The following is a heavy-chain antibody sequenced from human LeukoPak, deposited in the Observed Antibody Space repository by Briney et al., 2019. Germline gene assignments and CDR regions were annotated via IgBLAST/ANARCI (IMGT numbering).Heavy chain of an antibody. J-gene: IGHJ4*02. Sequence: ASVKVSCKASGGTFSSYAISWVRQAPGQGLEWMGIINPSGGSTSYAQKFQGRVTMTRDTSTSTVYMELSSLRSEDTAVYYCARVIYEGRCLVYWGQGTLVTVSS. V-gene: IGHV1-46*01. CDR1: GGTFSSYA. CDR2: INPSGGST. CDR3: ARVIYEGRCLVY. D-gene: IGHD6-19*01.